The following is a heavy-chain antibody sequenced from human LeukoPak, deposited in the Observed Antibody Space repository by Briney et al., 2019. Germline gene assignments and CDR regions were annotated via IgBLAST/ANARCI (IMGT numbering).Heavy chain of an antibody. Sequence: VGSLRLSCAASGFTFSSYWMGWVRQAPGKRLEWVANIKQDGSEKYYLDSVKGRFTVSRDNAKNSLYLQMNSLRAEDTAVYYCASRDGSYGYWGQGTLVTVSS. D-gene: IGHD1-26*01. CDR2: IKQDGSEK. CDR1: GFTFSSYW. CDR3: ASRDGSYGY. J-gene: IGHJ4*02. V-gene: IGHV3-7*01.